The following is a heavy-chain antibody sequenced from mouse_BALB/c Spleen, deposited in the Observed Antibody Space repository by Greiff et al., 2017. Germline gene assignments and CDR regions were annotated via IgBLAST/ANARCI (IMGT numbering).Heavy chain of an antibody. CDR2: ISYSGST. J-gene: IGHJ4*01. V-gene: IGHV3-8*02. CDR3: ARSGDGRYYYAMDY. D-gene: IGHD2-3*01. Sequence: EVMLVESGPSLVKPSQTLSLTCSVTGDSITSGYWNWIRKFPGNKLEYMGYISYSGSTYYNPSLKSRISITRDTSKNQYYLQLNSVTTEDTATYYCARSGDGRYYYAMDYWGQGTSVTVSS. CDR1: GDSITSGY.